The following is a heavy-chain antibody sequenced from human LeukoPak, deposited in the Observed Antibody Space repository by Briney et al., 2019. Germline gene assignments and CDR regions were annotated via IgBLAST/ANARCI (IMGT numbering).Heavy chain of an antibody. V-gene: IGHV3-21*04. CDR2: ISSSSSYI. Sequence: GGSLRLSCAASGFTFSSYSMNWVRQAPGKGLEWVSSISSSSSYIYYADSVKGRFTISRDNAKNSLYLQMNSLRAEDTALYYCARDSTKGIAVAGTDYFDYWGQGTLVTVSS. CDR1: GFTFSSYS. CDR3: ARDSTKGIAVAGTDYFDY. J-gene: IGHJ4*02. D-gene: IGHD6-19*01.